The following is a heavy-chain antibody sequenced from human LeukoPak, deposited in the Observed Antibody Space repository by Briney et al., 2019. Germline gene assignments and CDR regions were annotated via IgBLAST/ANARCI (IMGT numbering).Heavy chain of an antibody. CDR1: GYSISSGYF. CDR3: ARRSGSGWNYFDY. D-gene: IGHD6-19*01. Sequence: PSETLSLTCAVSGYSISSGYFCDWIRQPPGKGLEGIGSIFHSGRTHYNPSLKSRVTISVDTSKNPFSLRLSSVSAADTAVYYCARRSGSGWNYFDYWGQGTLVTVSS. V-gene: IGHV4-38-2*01. CDR2: IFHSGRT. J-gene: IGHJ4*02.